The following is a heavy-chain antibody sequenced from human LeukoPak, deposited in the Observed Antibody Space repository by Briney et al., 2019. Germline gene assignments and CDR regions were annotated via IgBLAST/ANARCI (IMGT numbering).Heavy chain of an antibody. V-gene: IGHV4-59*01. Sequence: KASQTLSLTCTVSGGSISRYYWSWIRQPPGKGLEWIGYIYFSGATNYNPSLKSRVTISVDTSKNQFSLKLSSVTAADTAVYYCAREDPQTTVPEGLDVWGQGTTVIVSS. CDR3: AREDPQTTVPEGLDV. CDR2: IYFSGAT. D-gene: IGHD4-17*01. CDR1: GGSISRYY. J-gene: IGHJ6*02.